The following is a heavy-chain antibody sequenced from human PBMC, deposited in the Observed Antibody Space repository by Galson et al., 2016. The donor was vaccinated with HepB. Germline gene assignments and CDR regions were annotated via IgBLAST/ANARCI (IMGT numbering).Heavy chain of an antibody. Sequence: SETLSLTCAVSGATINNDYWWSWVRQSPEKGFEWLGEIYQTGTANYNPSFTRRATISVDTSKNEISLRLDSVTAADTAVYYCARGTLGTTATMAFDYWGQGTPVSVSS. D-gene: IGHD1-26*01. CDR1: GATINNDYW. CDR2: IYQTGTA. CDR3: ARGTLGTTATMAFDY. V-gene: IGHV4-4*02. J-gene: IGHJ4*02.